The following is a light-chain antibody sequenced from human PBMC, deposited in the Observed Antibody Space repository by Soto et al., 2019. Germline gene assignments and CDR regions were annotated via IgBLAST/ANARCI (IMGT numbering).Light chain of an antibody. V-gene: IGKV3-11*01. CDR3: QQSYSTPT. CDR2: DAS. Sequence: EIVLTQSPATLSLSPGERATLSCRASQSLSSYLAWYQQKPGQAPRLLIYDASNRATGIPARFSGSGSGTDFTLTISSLEPEDFAVYYCQQSYSTPTFGPGTKVDIK. J-gene: IGKJ3*01. CDR1: QSLSSY.